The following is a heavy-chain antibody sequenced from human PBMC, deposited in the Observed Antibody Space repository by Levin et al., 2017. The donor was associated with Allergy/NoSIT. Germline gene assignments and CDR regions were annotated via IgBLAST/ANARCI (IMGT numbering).Heavy chain of an antibody. Sequence: GSLRLSCTVSGGSVSSGSYYWSWIRQPPGKGLEWIGYIYYSGSTNYNPSLKSRVTISVDTSKNQFSLKLSSVTAADTAVYYCAREGGGVAVAGTEFDYWGQGTLVTVSS. D-gene: IGHD6-19*01. CDR3: AREGGGVAVAGTEFDY. CDR2: IYYSGST. V-gene: IGHV4-61*01. J-gene: IGHJ4*02. CDR1: GGSVSSGSYY.